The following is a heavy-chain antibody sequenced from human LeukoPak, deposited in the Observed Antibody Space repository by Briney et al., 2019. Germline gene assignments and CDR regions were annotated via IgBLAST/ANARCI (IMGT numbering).Heavy chain of an antibody. Sequence: EASETLSLTCTVSGGSISTYYWSWIRQPPGRGPEWIGYIYYTGSTNYNPSLKSRVTMSVDTSKNQFSLKLTSVTAADTAVYYCARLRDPTYYDIPGYLDYWGQGALVTVSS. CDR3: ARLRDPTYYDIPGYLDY. J-gene: IGHJ4*02. V-gene: IGHV4-59*01. CDR2: IYYTGST. CDR1: GGSISTYY. D-gene: IGHD3-9*01.